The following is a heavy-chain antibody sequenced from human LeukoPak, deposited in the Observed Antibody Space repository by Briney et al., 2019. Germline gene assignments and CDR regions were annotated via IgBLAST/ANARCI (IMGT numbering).Heavy chain of an antibody. V-gene: IGHV4-4*07. D-gene: IGHD3-3*01. CDR2: IYTSGST. J-gene: IGHJ5*02. CDR1: GGPISSYY. CDR3: ARDSHDFWSGTKNWFDP. Sequence: PSETLSLTCTVSGGPISSYYWSWIRQPAGKGLEWIGRIYTSGSTNYNPSLKSRVTMSADTSKNQFSLKLSSVTAADTAVYYCARDSHDFWSGTKNWFDPWGQGTLVTVSS.